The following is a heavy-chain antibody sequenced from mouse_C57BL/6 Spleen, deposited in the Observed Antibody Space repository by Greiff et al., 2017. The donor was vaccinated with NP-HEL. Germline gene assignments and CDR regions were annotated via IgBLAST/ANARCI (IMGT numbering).Heavy chain of an antibody. V-gene: IGHV3-6*01. J-gene: IGHJ2*01. D-gene: IGHD2-1*01. CDR1: GYSITSGYY. CDR2: IRYDGSN. Sequence: EVQLQESGPGLVKPSQSLSLTCSVTGYSITSGYYWNWIRQLPGNKLEWMGYIRYDGSNNYNPSLKNRISITLDTSKNQSFLKLNSMTTEDTATDYCAREDGNYVSYFDYWGQGTTLTVSS. CDR3: AREDGNYVSYFDY.